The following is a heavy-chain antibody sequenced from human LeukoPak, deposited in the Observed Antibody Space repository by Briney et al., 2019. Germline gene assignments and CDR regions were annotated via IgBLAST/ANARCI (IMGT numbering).Heavy chain of an antibody. D-gene: IGHD3-10*01. J-gene: IGHJ2*01. V-gene: IGHV1-2*02. CDR2: IDPNSGGT. CDR1: GYTFTGYY. CDR3: ARGVGSGWYFDL. Sequence: ASVKVSCKASGYTFTGYYMHWVRQAPAQGLECMGWIDPNSGGTNYAKNFQGRVTMTRDTSITTAYMELSGLRSDDTAVYYCARGVGSGWYFDLWGRGTLVTVSS.